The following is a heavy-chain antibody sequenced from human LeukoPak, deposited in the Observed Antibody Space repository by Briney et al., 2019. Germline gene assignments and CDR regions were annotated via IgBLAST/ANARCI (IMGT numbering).Heavy chain of an antibody. CDR1: GFTVSSNY. Sequence: GGSLRLSCAASGFTVSSNYMSWVRQAPGKGLEWVPVIYSGGSTYYADSVKGRFTISRDNSKNTLYLQMNSLRAEDTAVYYCARDTCYYDSSGYYSGRYFDYWGQGTLVTVSS. J-gene: IGHJ4*02. D-gene: IGHD3-22*01. CDR3: ARDTCYYDSSGYYSGRYFDY. V-gene: IGHV3-53*01. CDR2: IYSGGST.